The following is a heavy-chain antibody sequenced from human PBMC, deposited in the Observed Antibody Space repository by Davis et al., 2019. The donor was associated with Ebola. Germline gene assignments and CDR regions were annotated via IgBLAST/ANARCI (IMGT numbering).Heavy chain of an antibody. J-gene: IGHJ6*02. D-gene: IGHD4-17*01. CDR1: GGTFSSYA. V-gene: IGHV1-69*13. CDR3: ARDYGDLPGYYGMDV. Sequence: SVKVSCKASGGTFSSYAISWVRQAPGQGLEWMGGIIPIFGTANYAQKFQGRVTITADESTSTAYMELSSLRSEDTAVYYCARDYGDLPGYYGMDVWGQGTTVTVSS. CDR2: IIPIFGTA.